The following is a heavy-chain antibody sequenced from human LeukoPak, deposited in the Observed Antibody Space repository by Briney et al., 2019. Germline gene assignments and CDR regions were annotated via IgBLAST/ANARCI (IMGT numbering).Heavy chain of an antibody. CDR2: MSYSGNS. D-gene: IGHD3-3*01. CDR3: ARADDFWGGFFDI. V-gene: IGHV4-59*01. Sequence: SETLALTCTVSGGSISSYYWSWIRQPPGKGLEWIGYMSYSGNSKYNPSLKSRVTISLDTSKNQFSLKLTSVTAADTAVDYCARADDFWGGFFDIWSQGTMVTVSS. CDR1: GGSISSYY. J-gene: IGHJ3*02.